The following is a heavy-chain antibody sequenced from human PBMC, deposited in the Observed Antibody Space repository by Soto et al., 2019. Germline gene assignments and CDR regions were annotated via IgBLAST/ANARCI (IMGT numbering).Heavy chain of an antibody. V-gene: IGHV5-10-1*01. CDR2: IDPSDSQT. D-gene: IGHD5-18*01. CDR3: ARQIYASDTGPNSQYYFDS. Sequence: GESLKISCKGSGYSFAGYWITWVRQKPGKGLEWMGRIDPSDSQTYYSPSFRGHVTISVTKSITTVFLQWSSLRASDTAMYYCARQIYASDTGPNSQYYFDSWGQGTPVTVSS. J-gene: IGHJ4*02. CDR1: GYSFAGYW.